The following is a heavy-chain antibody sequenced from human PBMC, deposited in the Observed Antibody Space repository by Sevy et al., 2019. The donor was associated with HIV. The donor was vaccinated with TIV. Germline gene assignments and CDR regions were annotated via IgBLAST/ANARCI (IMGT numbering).Heavy chain of an antibody. D-gene: IGHD3-22*01. CDR1: GYTLTELF. J-gene: IGHJ3*02. V-gene: IGHV1-24*01. CDR3: ATSPDYYDSSRDAFDI. CDR2: FDPEDGET. Sequence: ASVKVSCKVSGYTLTELFIHWVRQAPGKGLEWMGGFDPEDGETIYAQKFQGRVTMTEDTSTDTAYMELSSLRSEDTAVYYCATSPDYYDSSRDAFDIWGQGTMVTVSS.